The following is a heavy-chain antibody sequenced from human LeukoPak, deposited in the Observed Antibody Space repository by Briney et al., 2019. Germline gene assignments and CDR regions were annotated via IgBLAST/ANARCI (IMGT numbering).Heavy chain of an antibody. J-gene: IGHJ4*02. Sequence: PSETLSLTCAVYGGSVSGYYGRWIRQPPGKGLEWIGEINHSGSTNYNPSLKSRVTISVDTSKNQFSLKLSSVTAADTAVYYCPRGQATVTTGQYYFDYWGQGTLVTVSS. CDR1: GGSVSGYY. CDR2: INHSGST. V-gene: IGHV4-34*01. CDR3: PRGQATVTTGQYYFDY. D-gene: IGHD4-17*01.